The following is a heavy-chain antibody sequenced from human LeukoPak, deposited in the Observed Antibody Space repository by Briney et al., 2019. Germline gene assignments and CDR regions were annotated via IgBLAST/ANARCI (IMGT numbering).Heavy chain of an antibody. V-gene: IGHV4-34*01. J-gene: IGHJ4*02. CDR1: GGSLSGYY. CDR2: ITHSGST. CDR3: ARRLRFGAGIDY. Sequence: SETLSLTCAVSGGSLSGYYWTWIRQPPGKGLEWIGEITHSGSTNYNPSLKSRVTISVDTSKNQFSVKLSSVTDADTAVYYCARRLRFGAGIDYWGQGTLVTVSS. D-gene: IGHD3-10*01.